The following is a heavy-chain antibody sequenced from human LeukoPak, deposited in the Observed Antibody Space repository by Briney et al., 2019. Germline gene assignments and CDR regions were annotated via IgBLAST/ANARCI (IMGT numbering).Heavy chain of an antibody. Sequence: SETLSLTCTVSGGSIFSYYWTWIRQPPGKGLEWIGSIYYHENTYYNSSLKSRVTISADTSKNQFSLKLNSVTAADTAVYFCARRAYSAAYWKHFDYWGQGTLVTVSS. V-gene: IGHV4-59*05. J-gene: IGHJ4*02. CDR2: IYYHENT. D-gene: IGHD1-1*01. CDR1: GGSIFSYY. CDR3: ARRAYSAAYWKHFDY.